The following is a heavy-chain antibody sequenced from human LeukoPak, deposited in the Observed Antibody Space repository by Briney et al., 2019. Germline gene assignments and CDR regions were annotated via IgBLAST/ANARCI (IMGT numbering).Heavy chain of an antibody. Sequence: ASVKVSCKASGYTFTSYGISWVRQAPGQGLEWMGWISAYNGNTNYAQKLQGRVTMTTDTSTSTAYMELRSLRSDDTAVYHCARNSSPYSSSWYVYWGQGTLVTVSS. V-gene: IGHV1-18*01. J-gene: IGHJ4*02. CDR3: ARNSSPYSSSWYVY. D-gene: IGHD6-13*01. CDR2: ISAYNGNT. CDR1: GYTFTSYG.